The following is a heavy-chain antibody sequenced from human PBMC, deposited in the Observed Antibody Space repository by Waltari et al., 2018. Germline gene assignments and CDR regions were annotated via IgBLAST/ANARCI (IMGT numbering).Heavy chain of an antibody. Sequence: QVQLVQSGAEVKNPGSSVKVSCKASGGTFSSYAISWVRQAPGQGLEWMGGISPIFGKANYDQKVQGRVTITADESTSTAYMELSSLRSEDTAGYYWASPRGYGDYMLNCYYYGMDVWGQGTTVTVSS. CDR3: ASPRGYGDYMLNCYYYGMDV. J-gene: IGHJ6*02. CDR1: GGTFSSYA. CDR2: ISPIFGKA. D-gene: IGHD4-17*01. V-gene: IGHV1-69*01.